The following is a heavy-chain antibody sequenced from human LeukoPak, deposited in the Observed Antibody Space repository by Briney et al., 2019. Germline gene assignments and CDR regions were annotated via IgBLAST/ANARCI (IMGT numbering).Heavy chain of an antibody. V-gene: IGHV4-38-2*01. CDR1: GFPISSGFS. D-gene: IGHD3-16*01. J-gene: IGHJ5*02. CDR3: ARVGAVPGIDP. CDR2: ISYSANT. Sequence: SETLSLTCAVFGFPISSGFSWAWIRQSPGKGLEWIASISYSANTYYKPSLESRLFISADTSKNQFSVRLTSVTAADTAVCYCARVGAVPGIDPWGQGILVTVSS.